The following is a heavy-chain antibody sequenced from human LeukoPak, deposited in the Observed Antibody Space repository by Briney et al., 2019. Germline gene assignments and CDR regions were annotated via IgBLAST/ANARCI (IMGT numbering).Heavy chain of an antibody. V-gene: IGHV3-74*01. CDR2: INSDGINT. Sequence: GGSLRLSCAASGFTFSNYRMSWVRQAPGKGLVWVSRINSDGINTSYADSVKGRFTISRDNAKNTLNLQMNSLRAEDTAVYYCARDLGQYYDTSDNWFDPWGQGTLVTVSS. J-gene: IGHJ5*02. CDR1: GFTFSNYR. D-gene: IGHD3-22*01. CDR3: ARDLGQYYDTSDNWFDP.